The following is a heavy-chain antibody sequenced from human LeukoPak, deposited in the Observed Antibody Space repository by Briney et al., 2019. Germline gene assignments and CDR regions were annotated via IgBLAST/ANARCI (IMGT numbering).Heavy chain of an antibody. CDR3: AKDRAYYDFWSGQKGFDY. Sequence: PGGSLRLSCAVSGFTFSSYAMSWVRQAPGKGLEWVSAISGSGGSTYYADSVKGRFTISRDNSKNTLYLQMNSLRAEDTAVYYCAKDRAYYDFWSGQKGFDYWGQGTLVTVSS. D-gene: IGHD3-3*01. V-gene: IGHV3-23*01. J-gene: IGHJ4*02. CDR1: GFTFSSYA. CDR2: ISGSGGST.